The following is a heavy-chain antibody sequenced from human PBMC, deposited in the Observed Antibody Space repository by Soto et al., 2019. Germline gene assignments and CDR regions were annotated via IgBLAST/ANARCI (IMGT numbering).Heavy chain of an antibody. CDR1: GFTFITYD. J-gene: IGHJ5*02. D-gene: IGHD3-10*01. V-gene: IGHV1-8*01. CDR2: MNPNNGNA. CDR3: AREAFGVDASWFDP. Sequence: ASVKVSCKASGFTFITYDFSWVRQAAGQGLEWMGWMNPNNGNADFAQKFRGRVNMTRNTSTSTAYLELRSLRSDDTAVYFCAREAFGVDASWFDPWGQGTLVTV.